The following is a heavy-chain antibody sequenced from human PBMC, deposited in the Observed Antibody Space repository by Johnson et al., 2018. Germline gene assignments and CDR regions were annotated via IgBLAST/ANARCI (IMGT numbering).Heavy chain of an antibody. V-gene: IGHV3-7*01. CDR2: IKHDGSET. D-gene: IGHD2-15*01. CDR3: ARYCSGGSFYSPHGLDI. Sequence: EVQLLESGGGLVQPGGSLRLSCVASGFTFSNYWMNWVRQAPGKGLEWVANIKHDGSETTYVDSVTGRFTIYRDDAKNSLFLQRNSLRVEDTAVYFFARYCSGGSFYSPHGLDIWGLGTMVTVSS. J-gene: IGHJ3*02. CDR1: GFTFSNYW.